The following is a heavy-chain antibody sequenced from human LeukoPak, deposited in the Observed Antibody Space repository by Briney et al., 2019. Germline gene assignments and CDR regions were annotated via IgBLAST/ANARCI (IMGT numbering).Heavy chain of an antibody. CDR2: IYYSGST. V-gene: IGHV4-59*01. D-gene: IGHD3-16*01. CDR3: ARGSVVIFGGLIQTGGDWFDP. Sequence: SETLSLTCTVSGGSIISNYRDWIRQPPGKGLEWIGYIYYSGSTNYSPSLKSRVTISVDTSKNQFSLKLSSVTAADTAVYYCARGSVVIFGGLIQTGGDWFDPWGQGTLVTVSS. J-gene: IGHJ5*02. CDR1: GGSIISNY.